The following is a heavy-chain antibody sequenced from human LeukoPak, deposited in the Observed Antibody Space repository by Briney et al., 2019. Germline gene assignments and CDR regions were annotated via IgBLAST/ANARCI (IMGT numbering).Heavy chain of an antibody. Sequence: PGGSLSLSCAASGFTFSRYSMNWVRQAPGKGLEWVSCISSSSSYIYYANSVKGRFTISRDNAKNSLYLQMNSLRAEDTAVYYCVRDYENLTGSKTRFHYWGQGTLVTVSS. CDR3: VRDYENLTGSKTRFHY. D-gene: IGHD3-9*01. V-gene: IGHV3-21*01. J-gene: IGHJ4*02. CDR1: GFTFSRYS. CDR2: ISSSSSYI.